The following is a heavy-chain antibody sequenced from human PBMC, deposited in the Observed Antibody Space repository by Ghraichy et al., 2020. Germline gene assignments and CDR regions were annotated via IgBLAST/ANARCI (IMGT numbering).Heavy chain of an antibody. CDR2: IHHSGST. CDR1: GGSVSSGSSY. Sequence: SETLSLTCTVSGGSVSSGSSYWSWIRQPPGKGLEWIGEIHHSGSTNYNPSLKSRVTISVDKSKNQFSLKLSSVTAADTAVYYCARGGYYYYMDVWGKGTTVT. J-gene: IGHJ6*03. CDR3: ARGGYYYYMDV. V-gene: IGHV4-61*01.